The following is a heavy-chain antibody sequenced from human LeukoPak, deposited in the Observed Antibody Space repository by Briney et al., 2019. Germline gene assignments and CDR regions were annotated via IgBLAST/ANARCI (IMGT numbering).Heavy chain of an antibody. CDR2: ISPDSNYK. V-gene: IGHV3-21*01. J-gene: IGHJ4*02. CDR3: ARGVGYNSFSVGY. Sequence: PGGSLRLSCAAPGFTFSTYSMNWLRLAPGKGLEWVSSISPDSNYKYYVDSVKGRFTISRDNAKSSLYLQMNSLRAEDTAVYHCARGVGYNSFSVGYWGQGTLVTVSS. D-gene: IGHD5-24*01. CDR1: GFTFSTYS.